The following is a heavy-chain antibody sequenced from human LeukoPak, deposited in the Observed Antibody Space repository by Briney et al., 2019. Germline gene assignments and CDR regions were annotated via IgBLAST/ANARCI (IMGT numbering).Heavy chain of an antibody. J-gene: IGHJ4*02. CDR2: IYYSGST. CDR3: AREIRGQKGRVLTILRSRRFDY. V-gene: IGHV4-59*05. CDR1: GASISSYY. Sequence: SETLSLICTDPGASISSYYWSWIRQPPGKGLEWIGSIYYSGSTYQNPSLKSRVTISVDTSKNQFSLKLNSVTAADTALYYCAREIRGQKGRVLTILRSRRFDYWGQGTLVTVSS. D-gene: IGHD3-3*01.